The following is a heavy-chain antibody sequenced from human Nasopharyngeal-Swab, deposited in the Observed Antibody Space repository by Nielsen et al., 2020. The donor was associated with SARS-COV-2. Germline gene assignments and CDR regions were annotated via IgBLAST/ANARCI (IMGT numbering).Heavy chain of an antibody. Sequence: SETLSLTCTVSGGSISSGGYYWSWIRQHPGKGLEWIGYIYYSGSTNYNPSLKSRVTISVDTSKNQFSLKLSSVTAADTAVYYCARHVSTTIFGVVIISYFDYWGQGTLVTVSS. J-gene: IGHJ4*02. CDR2: IYYSGST. V-gene: IGHV4-61*08. D-gene: IGHD3-3*01. CDR1: GGSISSGGYY. CDR3: ARHVSTTIFGVVIISYFDY.